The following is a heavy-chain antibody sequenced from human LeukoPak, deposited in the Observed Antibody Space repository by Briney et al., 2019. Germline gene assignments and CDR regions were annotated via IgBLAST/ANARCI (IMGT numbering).Heavy chain of an antibody. J-gene: IGHJ4*02. CDR3: ARDHRVGSFDY. CDR2: INPNSGGT. D-gene: IGHD1-1*01. V-gene: IGHV1-2*02. Sequence: VASVKVSCKASGYTFTGYYMHWVRQGPAQGLEWMGWINPNSGGTNYAQRFQGRVTMTRDTSISTAYMVLSRLRSDDTAVYYCARDHRVGSFDYWGQGTLVTVSS. CDR1: GYTFTGYY.